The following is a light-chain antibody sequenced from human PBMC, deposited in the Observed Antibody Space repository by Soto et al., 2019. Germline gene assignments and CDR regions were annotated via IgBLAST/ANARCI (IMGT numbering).Light chain of an antibody. CDR1: SSDGNY. Sequence: QSVLTQPASVSGSPGQSITISCTGASSDGNYVSWYQQHPGKAPKLIISEVTSRPSGIPYRCSGSKSDYTASLTISVLQAEDEADYYCSSSTSATTLVVVFGGGTKLTVL. V-gene: IGLV2-14*01. CDR3: SSSTSATTLVVV. J-gene: IGLJ2*01. CDR2: EVT.